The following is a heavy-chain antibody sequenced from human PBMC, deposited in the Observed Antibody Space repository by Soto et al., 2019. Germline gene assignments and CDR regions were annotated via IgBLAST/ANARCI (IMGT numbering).Heavy chain of an antibody. CDR2: ISAYNGNT. D-gene: IGHD2-15*01. J-gene: IGHJ4*02. Sequence: QVQLVQSGAEVKKPGASVQVSCKASGYTFTSYGISWVRQAPGQGLEWMGWISAYNGNTNYAQKLQGRVTMTTDTYTSTAYMELRSLRSDDTDVYYCAITQFWAGGYCSGGSCAHFDYWGQGTLVTVSS. CDR3: AITQFWAGGYCSGGSCAHFDY. V-gene: IGHV1-18*01. CDR1: GYTFTSYG.